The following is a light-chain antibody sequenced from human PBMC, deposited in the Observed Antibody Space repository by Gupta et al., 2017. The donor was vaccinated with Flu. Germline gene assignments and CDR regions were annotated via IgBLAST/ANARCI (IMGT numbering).Light chain of an antibody. CDR3: SSYTSSSNLV. CDR1: RSDVGGYNY. V-gene: IGLV2-14*01. CDR2: EVS. J-gene: IGLJ2*01. Sequence: SITISCTGTRSDVGGYNYVSWYQQHAGNAPILMIYEVSQRPAGVSKRFSAYTSGTAASLTISGHPAEEAADYYCSSYTSSSNLVFGGGTKLTVL.